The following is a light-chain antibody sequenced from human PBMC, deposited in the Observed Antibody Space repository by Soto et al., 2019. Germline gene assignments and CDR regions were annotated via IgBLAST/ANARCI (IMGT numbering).Light chain of an antibody. Sequence: QSVLTQPPSASGTTVQRVTMSCSGYSSNIESNTVNWYQQLPGTAPKLIIYSNSHRPSGVPDRFSGSKSGTSAPLAINGRQAADEADYYCEAWDDRLRGPVFGGGTKVNVL. CDR3: EAWDDRLRGPV. V-gene: IGLV1-44*01. J-gene: IGLJ3*02. CDR2: SNS. CDR1: SSNIESNT.